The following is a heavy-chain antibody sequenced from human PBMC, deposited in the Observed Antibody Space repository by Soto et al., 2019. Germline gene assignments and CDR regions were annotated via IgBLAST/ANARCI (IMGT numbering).Heavy chain of an antibody. CDR2: IIAIFGTA. V-gene: IGHV1-69*13. CDR1: GYTFTDYV. D-gene: IGHD3-3*01. Sequence: SVKVSCKASGYTFTDYVIRWVRQAPGQRLEWMGGIIAIFGTANYAQNFQGRVTITADESTSTAYMELSSLRSEDTAVYYCARDHYDFWSGYQTEYYYYGMDVWGQGTTVTVS. J-gene: IGHJ6*02. CDR3: ARDHYDFWSGYQTEYYYYGMDV.